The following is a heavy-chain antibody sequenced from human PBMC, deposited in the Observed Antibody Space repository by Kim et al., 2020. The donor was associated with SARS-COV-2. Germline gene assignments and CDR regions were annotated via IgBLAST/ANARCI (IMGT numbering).Heavy chain of an antibody. Sequence: GGSLRLSCAASGFTFSNYNMNWVRQAPGKGLEWVSAISTSGSTFDEDSVKGRFTNSRDNSKNTLYLQMNSVRTEDAAIYYCDKREGHTGSGYMDVWGQGTTVTVSS. CDR1: GFTFSNYN. V-gene: IGHV3-23*01. CDR2: ISTSGST. D-gene: IGHD3-10*01. CDR3: DKREGHTGSGYMDV. J-gene: IGHJ6*02.